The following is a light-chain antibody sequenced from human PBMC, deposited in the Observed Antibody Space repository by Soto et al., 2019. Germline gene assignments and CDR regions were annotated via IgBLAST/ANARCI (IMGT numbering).Light chain of an antibody. CDR1: QSVGSNY. Sequence: EIVLTQSPGTLSLSPGERATLSCRASQSVGSNYLGWYQQKLGQAPRLLIYGASSRATGIPDRFSGRGSGTDFTLIISRLEPEDFAVYFCQQYGTSPWTFGQGTKVETK. CDR3: QQYGTSPWT. CDR2: GAS. V-gene: IGKV3-20*01. J-gene: IGKJ1*01.